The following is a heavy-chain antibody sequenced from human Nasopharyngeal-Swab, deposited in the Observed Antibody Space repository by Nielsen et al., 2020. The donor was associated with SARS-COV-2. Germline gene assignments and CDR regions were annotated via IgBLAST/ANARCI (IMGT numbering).Heavy chain of an antibody. J-gene: IGHJ3*02. CDR2: IGTAGDT. D-gene: IGHD3-22*01. Sequence: GESLKISCAASGFTVSSYDMHWVRQATGKGLEWVSAIGTAGDTYYPGSVKGRFTISRENAKNSLYLQMNSLRAGDTAVYYCARGARSYDSSGHSAFDIWGQGTMVTVSS. V-gene: IGHV3-13*01. CDR1: GFTVSSYD. CDR3: ARGARSYDSSGHSAFDI.